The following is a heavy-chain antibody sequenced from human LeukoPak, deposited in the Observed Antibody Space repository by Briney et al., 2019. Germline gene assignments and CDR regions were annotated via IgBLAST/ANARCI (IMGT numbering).Heavy chain of an antibody. J-gene: IGHJ4*02. CDR1: GYTFTGYY. V-gene: IGHV1-2*02. CDR3: AREGSIGAVVLDY. CDR2: INPNSGGT. Sequence: ASVKVSCKASGYTFTGYYMHWVRQAPGQGLEWVGWINPNSGGTSYAQKFQDRVTMTRDTSISTAYMELSSLRSDDTAVYYCAREGSIGAVVLDYWGQGTLVTVSS. D-gene: IGHD6-13*01.